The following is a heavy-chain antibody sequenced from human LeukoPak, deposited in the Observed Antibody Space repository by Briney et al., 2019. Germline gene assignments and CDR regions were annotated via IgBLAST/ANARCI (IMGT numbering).Heavy chain of an antibody. J-gene: IGHJ3*02. Sequence: GESLKISCKGSGYSFTSYWIGWGRQMPGKGLEGMGIIYPGDSGTRYSPSFQGQVTISADKSISTAYLQWSSLKASDTAMYYCARDTTDYSSSWYDAFDIWGQGTMVTVSS. D-gene: IGHD6-13*01. CDR1: GYSFTSYW. V-gene: IGHV5-51*01. CDR2: IYPGDSGT. CDR3: ARDTTDYSSSWYDAFDI.